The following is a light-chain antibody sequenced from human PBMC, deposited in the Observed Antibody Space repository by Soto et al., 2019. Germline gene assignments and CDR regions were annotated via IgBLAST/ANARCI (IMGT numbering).Light chain of an antibody. J-gene: IGKJ4*01. CDR1: QSVLYSSNNKNY. Sequence: DIVMTQSPDSLAVSLGERATINCKSSQSVLYSSNNKNYLAWYQQKPGQPPKLLIYWASTRESGVPDRFSGSGSGTDLTLTISSLQAEDVAVYYCQQYYSTPLTFGGGTKVDIK. V-gene: IGKV4-1*01. CDR3: QQYYSTPLT. CDR2: WAS.